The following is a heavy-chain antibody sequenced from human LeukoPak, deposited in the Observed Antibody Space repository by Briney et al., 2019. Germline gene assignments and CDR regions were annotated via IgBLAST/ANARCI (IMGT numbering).Heavy chain of an antibody. CDR2: IAYDGSVK. D-gene: IGHD6-6*01. CDR1: GFTFSSYS. Sequence: GGSLRLSCAASGFTFSSYSMHWVRQAPGMGLEWVAVIAYDGSVKYYADSVKGRFTISRDNSRNTLYLQMNSLRAEDTAVYYCAKWKYSNSGIDDYWGQGTLVTVSS. V-gene: IGHV3-30*07. CDR3: AKWKYSNSGIDDY. J-gene: IGHJ4*02.